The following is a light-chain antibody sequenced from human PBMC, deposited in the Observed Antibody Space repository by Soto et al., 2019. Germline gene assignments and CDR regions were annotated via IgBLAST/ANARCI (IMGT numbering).Light chain of an antibody. CDR1: QSVSSSY. CDR3: QQYNNWPRT. Sequence: EIVLTQSPGTLSLSPGERATLSCRASQSVSSSYLAWYQQKPGQAPRLLIYGVSSRATGIPDRFSGSGFGTDFTLTISSLQSEDFAVYYCQQYNNWPRTFGQGTKVEIK. V-gene: IGKV3-20*01. J-gene: IGKJ1*01. CDR2: GVS.